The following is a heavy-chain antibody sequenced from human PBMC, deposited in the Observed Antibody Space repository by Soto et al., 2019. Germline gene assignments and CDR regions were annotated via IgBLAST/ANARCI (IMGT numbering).Heavy chain of an antibody. V-gene: IGHV3-30-3*01. Sequence: HPGGSLRLSCAASGFTFSSYAMHWVRQAPGKGLEWVAVISYDGSNKYYADSVKGRFTISRDNSKNTLYLQMNSLRAEDTAVYYCARDRVYCSSTSCYYYGMDVWGQGTTVTVSS. CDR1: GFTFSSYA. CDR3: ARDRVYCSSTSCYYYGMDV. CDR2: ISYDGSNK. D-gene: IGHD2-2*01. J-gene: IGHJ6*02.